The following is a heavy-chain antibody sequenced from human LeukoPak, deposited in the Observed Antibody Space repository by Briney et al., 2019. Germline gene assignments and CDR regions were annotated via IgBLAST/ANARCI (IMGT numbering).Heavy chain of an antibody. J-gene: IGHJ4*02. CDR2: IIPIFGTA. D-gene: IGHD5-24*01. CDR1: GGTFSSYA. Sequence: ASVKVSCKASGGTFSSYAISWVRQAPGQGLEWMGGIIPIFGTANYAQKFQGRVTITADKSTSTAYMELRSLRSDDTAVYYCARVGHRDEDYFDYWGQGTLVTVSS. CDR3: ARVGHRDEDYFDY. V-gene: IGHV1-69*06.